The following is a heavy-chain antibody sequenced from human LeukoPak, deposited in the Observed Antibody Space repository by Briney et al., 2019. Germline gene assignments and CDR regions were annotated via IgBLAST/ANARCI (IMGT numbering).Heavy chain of an antibody. CDR2: ISYDGSNK. D-gene: IGHD3-16*01. Sequence: PGGSLRLSCAASGFTFSSYGMHWVRQAPGKGLEWVAVISYDGSNKYYADSVKGRFTISRDNSKNTLYLQMNSLRTEDTAVYYCAKVRGLAFYFDYWGQGTLVTVSS. CDR3: AKVRGLAFYFDY. V-gene: IGHV3-30*18. CDR1: GFTFSSYG. J-gene: IGHJ4*02.